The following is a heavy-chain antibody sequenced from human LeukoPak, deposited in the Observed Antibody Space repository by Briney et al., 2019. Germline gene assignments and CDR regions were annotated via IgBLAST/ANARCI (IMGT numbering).Heavy chain of an antibody. CDR1: GFMFSSYG. J-gene: IGHJ4*02. Sequence: QSGGSLRLSCAASGFMFSSYGMNWVSQAPGKGLEWVSYISSSSSTKYYADSVKGRFIISRDNAKNSLYLQMNSLRAEDTAVYFCARDPDFWGQGTLVTVSS. CDR3: ARDPDF. V-gene: IGHV3-48*01. CDR2: ISSSSSTK.